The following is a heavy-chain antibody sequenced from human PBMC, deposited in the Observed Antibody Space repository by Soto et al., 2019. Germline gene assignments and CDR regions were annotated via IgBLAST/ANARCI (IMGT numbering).Heavy chain of an antibody. J-gene: IGHJ6*02. CDR3: ARVVTLVTAPKDYCGLDV. V-gene: IGHV4-59*01. CDR1: GGSIRSYD. CDR2: INYSGAT. Sequence: QVQLQESGPGLVKSSETLSLTCTVSGGSIRSYDWTWMRQPPGKGLEWIGHINYSGATNYNPSLRSRVTMSVDTSKHQFSLELRSVTAADTAVYYCARVVTLVTAPKDYCGLDVWGQGTTVTVSS. D-gene: IGHD2-2*01.